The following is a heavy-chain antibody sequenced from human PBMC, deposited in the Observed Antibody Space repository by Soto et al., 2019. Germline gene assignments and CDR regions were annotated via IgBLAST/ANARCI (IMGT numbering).Heavy chain of an antibody. D-gene: IGHD3-16*01. CDR2: IYYSGST. CDR3: AREVEEGEFDP. V-gene: IGHV4-59*01. J-gene: IGHJ5*02. Sequence: QVQLQESGPGLVKPSETLSLTCTVSGGSISSYYWSWIRQPPGKGLEWIGYIYYSGSTNYNPSLKSRVTISVDTSKNQFSLKLSSVTAADTAVYYCAREVEEGEFDPWGQGTLVTVSS. CDR1: GGSISSYY.